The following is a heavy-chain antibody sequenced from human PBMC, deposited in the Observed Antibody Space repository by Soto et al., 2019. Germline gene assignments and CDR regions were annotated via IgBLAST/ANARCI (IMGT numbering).Heavy chain of an antibody. CDR3: ARDRNAAGSDY. D-gene: IGHD1-1*01. Sequence: GGSMRLSCAASGFTFSDFYMSWIRQAPGKGLEWISYISSGSTNIFYADSVKGRFTVSRDNAKNSVYLQMDSLRAEDTAVYYCARDRNAAGSDYWGQGTLVTVSS. CDR1: GFTFSDFY. J-gene: IGHJ4*02. V-gene: IGHV3-11*01. CDR2: ISSGSTNI.